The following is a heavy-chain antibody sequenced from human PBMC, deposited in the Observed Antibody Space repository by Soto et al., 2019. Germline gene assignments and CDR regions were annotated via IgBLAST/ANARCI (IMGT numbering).Heavy chain of an antibody. D-gene: IGHD1-1*01. J-gene: IGHJ4*02. V-gene: IGHV4-59*12. Sequence: PSETLSLTCTVSGGSISSDYWTWIRLPPGQGLEWIGYIYYSGSTYYNPSLKSRVTISVDTSKNQFSLKLSSVTAADTAVYHCARAARKGRLERRYYFDYWGQGTLVTVSS. CDR2: IYYSGST. CDR1: GGSISSDY. CDR3: ARAARKGRLERRYYFDY.